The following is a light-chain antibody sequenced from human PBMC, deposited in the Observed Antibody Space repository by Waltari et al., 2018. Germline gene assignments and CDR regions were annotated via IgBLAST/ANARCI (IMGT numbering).Light chain of an antibody. CDR1: SGDLVIGNR. J-gene: IGLJ3*02. CDR2: DVS. Sequence: QSALTQPASVSGSPGQSITISCTGTSGDLVIGNRVSWYQQYPGKAHKLMIYDVSSRPSGVSDRFSGSKSGNTASLTISGLQVEDEADYYCSSYTTNTRVFGGGTKLTVL. CDR3: SSYTTNTRV. V-gene: IGLV2-14*03.